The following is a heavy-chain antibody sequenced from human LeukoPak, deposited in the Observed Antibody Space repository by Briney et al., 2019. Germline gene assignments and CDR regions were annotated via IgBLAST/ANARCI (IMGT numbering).Heavy chain of an antibody. CDR1: GGSISSGDYY. V-gene: IGHV4-30-4*01. J-gene: IGHJ6*02. D-gene: IGHD2-2*03. Sequence: SETLSLTCTVSGGSISSGDYYWSWIRQPPGKGLEWIGYIYYSGSTYYNPSLKSRVTISVDTSKNQFSLKLSSVTAADTAVYYCARVGIVVVPAAITYYYYYGMDVWGQGTTVTVPS. CDR3: ARVGIVVVPAAITYYYYYGMDV. CDR2: IYYSGST.